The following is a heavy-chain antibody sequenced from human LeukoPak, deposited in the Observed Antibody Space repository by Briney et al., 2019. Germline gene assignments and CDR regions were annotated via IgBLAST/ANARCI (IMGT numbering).Heavy chain of an antibody. J-gene: IGHJ4*02. CDR2: ISASGGST. V-gene: IGHV3-23*01. D-gene: IGHD1-26*01. CDR3: AKDLGISGSRSRGYFDY. Sequence: GGSLRLSCAASGFTFGSYAMSWVRQAPGKGLEWVSAISASGGSTYYADSVKGRFTISRDNSKNTLSLQMNSLRAEDTAVYYCAKDLGISGSRSRGYFDYWGQGTLVTVSS. CDR1: GFTFGSYA.